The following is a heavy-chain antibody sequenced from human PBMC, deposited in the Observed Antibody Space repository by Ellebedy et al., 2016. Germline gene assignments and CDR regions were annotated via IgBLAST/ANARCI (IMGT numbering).Heavy chain of an antibody. CDR1: GFTFSSYS. J-gene: IGHJ4*02. CDR3: AREVMLQPFDY. D-gene: IGHD2-15*01. Sequence: GGSLRLXXAASGFTFSSYSMNWVRQAPGKGLEWVSSISSSSSYIYYADSVKGRFTISRDNAKNSLYLQMNSLRAEDTAVYYCAREVMLQPFDYWGQGTLVTVSS. V-gene: IGHV3-21*01. CDR2: ISSSSSYI.